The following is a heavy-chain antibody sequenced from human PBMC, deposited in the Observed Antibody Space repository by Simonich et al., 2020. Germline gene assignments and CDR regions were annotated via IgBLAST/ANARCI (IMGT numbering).Heavy chain of an antibody. J-gene: IGHJ4*02. CDR3: ARDVDTAMVFDY. D-gene: IGHD5-18*01. Sequence: EVQLVESGGGLVKPGGSLGLSCAASGFTFSSYSMNWVRQAPGKGLEWVSAISISSSYIDYADSVKGRFTSSRDNAKNSLYLQMNSLRAEDTAVYYCARDVDTAMVFDYWGQGTLVTVSS. CDR1: GFTFSSYS. V-gene: IGHV3-21*01. CDR2: ISISSSYI.